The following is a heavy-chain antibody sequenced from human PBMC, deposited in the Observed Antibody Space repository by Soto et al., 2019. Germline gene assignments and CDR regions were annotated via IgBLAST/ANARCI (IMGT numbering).Heavy chain of an antibody. D-gene: IGHD3-9*01. CDR2: IIPIFGTA. J-gene: IGHJ6*02. CDR3: ARDRISTNYDILTGSTLYYYYGMDV. Sequence: PVEVPWNACGGGYGSSASCWVQQEHRQGLEWMGGIIPIFGTANYAQKFQGRVTITADESTSTAYMELSSLRSEDTAVYYCARDRISTNYDILTGSTLYYYYGMDVWGQGTTVTVSS. CDR1: GGGYGSSA. V-gene: IGHV1-69*01.